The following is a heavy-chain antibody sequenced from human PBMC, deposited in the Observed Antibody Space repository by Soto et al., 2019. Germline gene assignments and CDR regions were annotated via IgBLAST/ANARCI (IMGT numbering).Heavy chain of an antibody. J-gene: IGHJ4*02. D-gene: IGHD1-26*01. CDR2: IEPRDSYT. CDR1: GYRFTRYW. V-gene: IGHV5-10-1*01. CDR3: ARVGATTLHYFDS. Sequence: WESLTISCPFSGYRFTRYWLTWVRQVPGKGLECLGRIEPRDSYTNYSPSFQGHVTISVDKSINTAYLQWNSLKASDTAIYYCARVGATTLHYFDSWGQGTLVTVSS.